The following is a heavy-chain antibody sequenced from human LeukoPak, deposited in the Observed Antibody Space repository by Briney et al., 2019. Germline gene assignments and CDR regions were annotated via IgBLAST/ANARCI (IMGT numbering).Heavy chain of an antibody. V-gene: IGHV4-59*01. CDR1: GGSISSYY. CDR2: IYYSGST. D-gene: IGHD6-19*01. J-gene: IGHJ4*02. CDR3: ARGIAVADYYFDY. Sequence: SGPTLVNPSETLSLTCTVSGGSISSYYWSWIRQPPGKGLEGIGYIYYSGSTNYNPSLKSRVTISGDTSKNQFSLKLSSVTAADTAVYYCARGIAVADYYFDYWGQGTLVTVSS.